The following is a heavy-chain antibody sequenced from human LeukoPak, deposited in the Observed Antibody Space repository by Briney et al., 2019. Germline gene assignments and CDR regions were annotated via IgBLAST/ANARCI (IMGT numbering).Heavy chain of an antibody. CDR2: INPNSGGT. Sequence: GASVKVSCKASGYTFTGYYMHWVRQAPGQGLEWMGWINPNSGGTNYAQKFQGRVTMTRDTSISTAYMELSRLRSDDTAVYYCATPRFLTYYYDSSGLDWYFDLWGRGTLVTVSS. J-gene: IGHJ2*01. V-gene: IGHV1-2*02. CDR3: ATPRFLTYYYDSSGLDWYFDL. D-gene: IGHD3-22*01. CDR1: GYTFTGYY.